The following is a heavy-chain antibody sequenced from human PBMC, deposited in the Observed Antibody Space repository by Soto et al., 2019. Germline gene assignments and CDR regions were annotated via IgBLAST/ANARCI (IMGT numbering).Heavy chain of an antibody. Sequence: PSETLSLTCTVCDGSIGSDDCSWIRQPPWKGLEWLGNIDYIGNTNYNPSLKSRVTMSIDTSKNRFSLKLASVTTADTDVYYCARMFHNYVNGKWFDAWGQGTLVTVSS. CDR2: IDYIGNT. J-gene: IGHJ5*02. CDR1: DGSIGSDD. D-gene: IGHD4-4*01. CDR3: ARMFHNYVNGKWFDA. V-gene: IGHV4-59*01.